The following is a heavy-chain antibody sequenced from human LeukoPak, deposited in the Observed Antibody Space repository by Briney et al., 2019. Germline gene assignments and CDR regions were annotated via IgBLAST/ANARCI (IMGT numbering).Heavy chain of an antibody. V-gene: IGHV1-69*05. CDR1: GSTFSSYA. D-gene: IGHD2/OR15-2a*01. J-gene: IGHJ4*02. Sequence: SVKVSCKASGSTFSSYAISWVRQAPGQGLEWMGRIIPIFGTANYAQKFQGRVTITTDESTSTAYMELSSLRSEDTAVYYCARDLSYLGYPSFDYWGQGTLVTVSS. CDR2: IIPIFGTA. CDR3: ARDLSYLGYPSFDY.